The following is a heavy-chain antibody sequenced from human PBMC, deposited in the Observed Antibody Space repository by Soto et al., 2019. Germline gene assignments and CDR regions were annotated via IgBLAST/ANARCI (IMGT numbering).Heavy chain of an antibody. CDR2: INPNSGAT. CDR1: GYTFTGYF. V-gene: IGHV1-2*02. D-gene: IGHD3-3*01. Sequence: ASVKVSCKASGYTFTGYFIHWVRQAPRQGLEWVGYINPNSGATKYAPRFQGRVTMTSDTSIRTAYMDLSNLRSDDTAVYYCARGGGTILDTRPWGRGTLVTVSS. J-gene: IGHJ5*02. CDR3: ARGGGTILDTRP.